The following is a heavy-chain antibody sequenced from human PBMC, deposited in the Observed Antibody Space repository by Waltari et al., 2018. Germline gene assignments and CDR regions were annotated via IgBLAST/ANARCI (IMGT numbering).Heavy chain of an antibody. CDR1: GFTFNPYA. CDR3: SKDDRGYYKSSDD. CDR2: VRGSGSNK. D-gene: IGHD3-22*01. J-gene: IGHJ4*02. Sequence: EVQLVESGGGLVQPGGSLRLSCAASGFTFNPYAMNWFRQAPGKGREWVSSVRGSGSNKYYVESVKGRFTISRDNSKDTLFMQMNSLTAEDTAIYYCSKDDRGYYKSSDDWGQGTLVTVSS. V-gene: IGHV3-23*04.